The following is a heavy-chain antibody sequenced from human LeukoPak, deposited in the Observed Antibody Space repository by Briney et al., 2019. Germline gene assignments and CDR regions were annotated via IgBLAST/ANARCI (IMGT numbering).Heavy chain of an antibody. Sequence: PSETLSLTCTVSGGSISSGDYYWSWIRQPPGKGLEWIGYIYYSGSTYYNPSLKSRVTISVDTSKNQFSLKLSSVTAADTAVYYCARETPRAAADYWGQGTLVTVSS. V-gene: IGHV4-30-4*01. CDR2: IYYSGST. CDR1: GGSISSGDYY. J-gene: IGHJ4*02. CDR3: ARETPRAAADY. D-gene: IGHD6-13*01.